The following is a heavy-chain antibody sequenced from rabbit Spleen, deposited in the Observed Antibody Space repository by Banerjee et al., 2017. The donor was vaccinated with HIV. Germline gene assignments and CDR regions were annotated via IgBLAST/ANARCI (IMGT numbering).Heavy chain of an antibody. J-gene: IGHJ6*01. CDR3: ARDTGSSFSSYGMDL. D-gene: IGHD8-1*01. CDR2: IAGGSSDFT. CDR1: GFTISSSYW. Sequence: QEQLEESGGDLVKPEGSLTLTCTASGFTISSSYWICWVRQAPGKGLEWISCIAGGSSDFTYSATWAKGRFTCSKTSSTTVTLQMTSLTVADTATYFCARDTGSSFSSYGMDLWGQGTLVTVS. V-gene: IGHV1S45*01.